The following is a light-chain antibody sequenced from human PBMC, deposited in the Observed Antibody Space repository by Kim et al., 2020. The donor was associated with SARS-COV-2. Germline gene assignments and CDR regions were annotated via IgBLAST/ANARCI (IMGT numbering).Light chain of an antibody. Sequence: VAPGERDTLDCRASRSVTNNVAWYQQKPGQAPRLLIYGASTRATGIPARLSGGGSGTEFTLTISSLTSEDFAVYYCQQYHNWPPWTFGQGTKLEI. J-gene: IGKJ1*01. CDR2: GAS. CDR1: RSVTNN. CDR3: QQYHNWPPWT. V-gene: IGKV3-15*01.